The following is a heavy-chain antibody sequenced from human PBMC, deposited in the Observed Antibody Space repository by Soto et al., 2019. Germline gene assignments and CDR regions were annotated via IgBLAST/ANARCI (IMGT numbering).Heavy chain of an antibody. CDR3: ARSWSGSTSGRVDV. J-gene: IGHJ6*02. CDR2: ISWDGYSI. V-gene: IGHV3-9*01. Sequence: GGSLRLSCVASGFTFDDHVMHWVRQVPGKGLEWVGHISWDGYSIAYGGSVRGRFTISRDNAKNTLYLQMNSLRPEDTALYYCARSWSGSTSGRVDVWGQGTTVTVSS. D-gene: IGHD3-3*01. CDR1: GFTFDDHV.